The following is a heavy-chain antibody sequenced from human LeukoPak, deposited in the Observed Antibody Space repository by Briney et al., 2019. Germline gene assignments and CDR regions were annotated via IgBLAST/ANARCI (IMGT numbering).Heavy chain of an antibody. CDR3: ARDRYSSTIYYYYMGV. V-gene: IGHV1-69*13. Sequence: GASVKVSCKASGGTFSSYAISWVRQAPGQGLEWMGGIIPIFGTANYAQKFQGRVTITADESTSTAYMELSSLRSEDTAVYYCARDRYSSTIYYYYMGVWGKGTTVTVSS. D-gene: IGHD6-13*01. CDR1: GGTFSSYA. J-gene: IGHJ6*03. CDR2: IIPIFGTA.